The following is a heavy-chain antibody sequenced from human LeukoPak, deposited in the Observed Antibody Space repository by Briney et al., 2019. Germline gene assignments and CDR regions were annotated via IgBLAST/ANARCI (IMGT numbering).Heavy chain of an antibody. D-gene: IGHD1-1*01. CDR2: INHSGST. Sequence: SETLSLTCAVYGGSFSGYYWSWLRQPPGKGLEWIGEINHSGSTNYNPSLKSRVTISVDTSKNQFSLKLSSVTAADTAVYYCARAARYNWNGNYYYGMDVWGKGTTVTVSS. CDR3: ARAARYNWNGNYYYGMDV. V-gene: IGHV4-34*01. CDR1: GGSFSGYY. J-gene: IGHJ6*04.